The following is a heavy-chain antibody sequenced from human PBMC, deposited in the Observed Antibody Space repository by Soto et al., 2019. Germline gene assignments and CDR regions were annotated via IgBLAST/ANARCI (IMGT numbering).Heavy chain of an antibody. CDR3: RRSSRYSTDV. CDR2: IYSTGNT. D-gene: IGHD6-13*01. CDR1: GDSIRSSSY. V-gene: IGHV4-39*01. Sequence: SETLSLTCTVSGDSIRSSSYWGWIRQPPGKGLEWIGSIYSTGNTYYNPSLNSQVTISVDTSKNQFSLNVISVTAADTAVYYCRRSSRYSTDVWGQGTRVTVSS. J-gene: IGHJ4*02.